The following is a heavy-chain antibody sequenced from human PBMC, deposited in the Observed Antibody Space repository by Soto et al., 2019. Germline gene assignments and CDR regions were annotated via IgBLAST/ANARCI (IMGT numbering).Heavy chain of an antibody. J-gene: IGHJ4*02. CDR3: AKGRSSGWYQYYFDY. CDR1: GFTFSSYG. CDR2: ISYDGSNK. Sequence: GGSLRLSCAASGFTFSSYGMHWVRQAPGKGLEWVAVISYDGSNKYYADSVKGRFTISRDNSKNTLYLQMNSLRAEDTAVYYCAKGRSSGWYQYYFDYWGQGTLVTVSP. V-gene: IGHV3-30*18. D-gene: IGHD6-19*01.